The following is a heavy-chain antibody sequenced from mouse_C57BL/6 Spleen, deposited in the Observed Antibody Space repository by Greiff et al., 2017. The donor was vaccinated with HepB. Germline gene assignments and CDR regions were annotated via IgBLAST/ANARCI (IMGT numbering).Heavy chain of an antibody. D-gene: IGHD2-10*01. CDR2: ISNGGGST. J-gene: IGHJ3*01. CDR3: ARPYYGNSFAY. V-gene: IGHV5-12*01. CDR1: GFTFSDYY. Sequence: EVKVVESGGGLVQPGGSLKLSCAASGFTFSDYYMYWVRQTPEKRLEWVAYISNGGGSTYYPDTVKGRFTISRDNAKNTLYLQMSRLKSEDTAMYYCARPYYGNSFAYWGQGTLVTVSA.